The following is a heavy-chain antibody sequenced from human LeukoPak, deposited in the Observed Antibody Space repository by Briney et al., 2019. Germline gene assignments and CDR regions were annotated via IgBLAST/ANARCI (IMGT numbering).Heavy chain of an antibody. J-gene: IGHJ4*02. D-gene: IGHD4-17*01. Sequence: PSETLSLTCAVYGGSFSGYYWSWIRQPPGKGLEWSGEINHSGSTNYNPSLKSRVTISVDTSKNQFSLKLSSVTAADTAVYYCARDGDCFDYWGRGTLVTVSS. CDR1: GGSFSGYY. CDR2: INHSGST. CDR3: ARDGDCFDY. V-gene: IGHV4-34*01.